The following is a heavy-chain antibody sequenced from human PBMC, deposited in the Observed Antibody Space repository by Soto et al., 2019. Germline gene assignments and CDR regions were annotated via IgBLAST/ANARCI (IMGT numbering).Heavy chain of an antibody. Sequence: ASVKVSCKASGYTFTSYGLHWVRQAPGQRLEWTGWINAGNGNTKYSEKFQGRVTITRDTSASTAYLALSSLRSEDTAVYYCARDPNDSSAYYDLYYCGMDVWGQGTTVTVSS. D-gene: IGHD3-22*01. J-gene: IGHJ6*02. V-gene: IGHV1-3*01. CDR2: INAGNGNT. CDR3: ARDPNDSSAYYDLYYCGMDV. CDR1: GYTFTSYG.